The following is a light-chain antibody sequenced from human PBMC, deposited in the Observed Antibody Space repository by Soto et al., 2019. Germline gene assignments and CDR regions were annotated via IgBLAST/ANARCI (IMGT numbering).Light chain of an antibody. CDR2: GAS. CDR3: QQYGGSPLIT. J-gene: IGKJ5*01. V-gene: IGKV3-20*01. Sequence: EVVLTQSPGTLSLSLGERATLSCRASQSVSSSSLAWYQQKPGQAPRLLIYGASNRATGIPDRFSGSGSGTDFSLTISRLVPEDFAVYYCQQYGGSPLITFGQGTRLEIK. CDR1: QSVSSSS.